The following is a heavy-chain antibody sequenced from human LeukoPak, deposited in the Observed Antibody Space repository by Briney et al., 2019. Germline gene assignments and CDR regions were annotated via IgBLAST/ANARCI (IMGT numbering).Heavy chain of an antibody. Sequence: NASETLSLTRTVSGGSISSSSYYWGWIRQPPGKGLEWIGSIYYSGSTYYNPSLKSRVTISVDTSKNQFSLKLSSVTAADTAVYYCARLFEGNPALFDYWGQGTLVTVSS. CDR3: ARLFEGNPALFDY. CDR1: GGSISSSSYY. J-gene: IGHJ4*02. CDR2: IYYSGST. V-gene: IGHV4-39*01. D-gene: IGHD3-10*02.